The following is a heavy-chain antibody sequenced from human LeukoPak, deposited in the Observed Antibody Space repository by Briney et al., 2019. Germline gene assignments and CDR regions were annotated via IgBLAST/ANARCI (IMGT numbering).Heavy chain of an antibody. CDR1: GGSFSGYY. Sequence: SETLSLTCAVSGGSFSGYYLNWIRQPPGKGLEWIGEINHSGSTSYNPSLKSRVTISVDTSKNHFSLKLSSVSAADTAVYYCARGVGSIAADYFDYWGQGTLVTVSS. CDR2: INHSGST. V-gene: IGHV4-34*01. CDR3: ARGVGSIAADYFDY. J-gene: IGHJ4*02. D-gene: IGHD6-13*01.